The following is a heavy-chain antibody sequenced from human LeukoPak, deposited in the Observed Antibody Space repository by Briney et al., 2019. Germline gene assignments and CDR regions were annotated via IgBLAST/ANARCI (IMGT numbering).Heavy chain of an antibody. CDR1: GFSLSGYW. D-gene: IGHD5-18*01. V-gene: IGHV3-7*01. CDR2: LHADGVEQ. J-gene: IGHJ4*02. CDR3: ARGGYSFDY. Sequence: GGSLRLSCAASGFSLSGYWMTWVRQAPGRGLEWVARLHADGVEQNYVDSVTGRFTMSRDNAKNSLDLQMNSLRVEDTAVYYCARGGYSFDYLGQGALVAVSS.